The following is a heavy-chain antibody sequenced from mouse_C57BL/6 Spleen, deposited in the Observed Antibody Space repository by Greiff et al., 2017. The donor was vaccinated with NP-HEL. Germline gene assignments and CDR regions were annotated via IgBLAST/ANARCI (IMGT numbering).Heavy chain of an antibody. CDR2: IDPSDSYT. V-gene: IGHV1-69*01. CDR3: ARSLFTTVDYFDG. CDR1: GYTFTSYW. Sequence: QVQLQQPGAELVMPGASVKLSCKASGYTFTSYWMHWVKPRPGQGLEWIGEIDPSDSYTNYNQKFKGKSTLTVDKSSSTAYMQLSSLTSEDSAVYYCARSLFTTVDYFDGWGQGTTLTVAS. J-gene: IGHJ2*01. D-gene: IGHD1-1*01.